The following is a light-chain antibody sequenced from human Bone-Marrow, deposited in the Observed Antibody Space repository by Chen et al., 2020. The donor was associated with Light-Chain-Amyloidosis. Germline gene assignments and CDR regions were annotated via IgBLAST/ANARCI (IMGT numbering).Light chain of an antibody. J-gene: IGLJ3*02. CDR1: NIVSTS. Sequence: SYVLTQPSSVSVAPGQTATIACGGNNIVSTSVHWYQQTPGQAPLLVVYDYSDRPSGIPERLSGSNSGNTATLTISRVEAGDEADYYCQVWDRSSDRPVFGGGTKLTVL. V-gene: IGLV3-21*02. CDR3: QVWDRSSDRPV. CDR2: DYS.